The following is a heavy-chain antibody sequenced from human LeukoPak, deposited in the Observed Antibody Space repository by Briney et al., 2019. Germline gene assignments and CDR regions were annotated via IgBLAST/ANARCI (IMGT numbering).Heavy chain of an antibody. V-gene: IGHV3-23*01. CDR3: ARNYRGGDY. D-gene: IGHD1-7*01. CDR1: GFTFSSSG. Sequence: GGSLRLSCAASGFTFSSSGMGWVRQAPGKGLEWVSAISASGSSTYYADSVRGRFTISRDNSKNTLYLQMNSLRAEDTAVYYCARNYRGGDYWGQGTLVTVSS. J-gene: IGHJ4*02. CDR2: ISASGSST.